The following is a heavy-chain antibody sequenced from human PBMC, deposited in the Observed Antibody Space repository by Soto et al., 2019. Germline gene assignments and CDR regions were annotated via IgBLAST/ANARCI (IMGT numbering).Heavy chain of an antibody. D-gene: IGHD3-3*01. Sequence: EVQLLESGGGLVQPGGSLRLSCAASVFTFSSYAMSWVRPAPGKGLEWVSAISGSGGSTYYADSVKGRFTISRDNSKNTLYLQMNSLRAEDTAVYYCAKALGITIFGVAIEYGMDVWGQGTTVTVSS. CDR3: AKALGITIFGVAIEYGMDV. CDR1: VFTFSSYA. J-gene: IGHJ6*02. CDR2: ISGSGGST. V-gene: IGHV3-23*01.